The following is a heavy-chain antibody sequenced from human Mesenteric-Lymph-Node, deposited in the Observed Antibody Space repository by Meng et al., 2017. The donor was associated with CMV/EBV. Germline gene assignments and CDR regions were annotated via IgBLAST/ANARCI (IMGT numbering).Heavy chain of an antibody. CDR2: AYYTSKWNN. CDR3: ARGWLRSYFDY. D-gene: IGHD5-12*01. V-gene: IGHV6-1*01. J-gene: IGHJ4*02. Sequence: LCGDTISIHRGACNWLRPSPSSGLEWLGRAYYTSKWNNDYSQSVKGRITIIPDTSKNQFSLQLNSVTPEDSAVYYCARGWLRSYFDYWGQGTLVTVSS. CDR1: GDTISIHRGA.